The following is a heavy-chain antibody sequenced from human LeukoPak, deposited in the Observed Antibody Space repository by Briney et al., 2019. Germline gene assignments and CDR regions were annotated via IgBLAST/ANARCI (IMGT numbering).Heavy chain of an antibody. CDR3: AKGGRYGDYEDYFDS. CDR2: ISSGGGTM. Sequence: PGGSLRLSCAASGFTFSTYNMKWVRQAPGKGLEWVSYISSGGGTMYYADSVKGRFTISRDNAKNSLYLQMNSLRAEDTAVYYCAKGGRYGDYEDYFDSWGQGTRVTVSS. CDR1: GFTFSTYN. J-gene: IGHJ4*02. V-gene: IGHV3-48*01. D-gene: IGHD4-17*01.